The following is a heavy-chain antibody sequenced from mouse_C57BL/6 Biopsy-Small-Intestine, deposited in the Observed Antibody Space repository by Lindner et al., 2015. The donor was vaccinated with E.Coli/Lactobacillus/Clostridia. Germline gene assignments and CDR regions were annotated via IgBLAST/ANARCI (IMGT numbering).Heavy chain of an antibody. Sequence: VQLQESGAELVKPGPSVKISCKASGYAFSSFWMNWVKQRPGKGLEWIGQIYPGDGDTNYNGKFKDKATLTADKSSSTAYMQLNSLTSEDSAVYFCARSLYYGNYGFAYWGQGTLVTVSA. D-gene: IGHD2-1*01. V-gene: IGHV1-80*01. J-gene: IGHJ3*01. CDR1: GYAFSSFW. CDR3: ARSLYYGNYGFAY. CDR2: IYPGDGDT.